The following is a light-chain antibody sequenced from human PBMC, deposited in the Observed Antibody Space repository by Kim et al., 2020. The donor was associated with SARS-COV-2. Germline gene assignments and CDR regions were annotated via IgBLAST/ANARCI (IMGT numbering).Light chain of an antibody. CDR3: QQYGSSPQT. CDR1: QSVSSSY. V-gene: IGKV3-20*01. Sequence: SPGERATLSCRASQSVSSSYLAGYQQKPGQAPRLLIYGASSRATGIPDRFSGSGSGTDFTLTISRLEPEDFAVYYCQQYGSSPQTFGGGTKVDIK. J-gene: IGKJ4*01. CDR2: GAS.